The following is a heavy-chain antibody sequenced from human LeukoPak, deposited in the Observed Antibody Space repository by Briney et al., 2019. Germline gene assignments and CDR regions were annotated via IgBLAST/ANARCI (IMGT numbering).Heavy chain of an antibody. J-gene: IGHJ4*02. CDR1: GFTFDDYG. Sequence: PGGSLRLSCAASGFTFDDYGMSWVRQAPGKGLEWVANIKQDGSEKYYVDSVKGRFTISRDNAKNSLYLQMNSLRAEDTAVYYCARRSPLDYWGQGTLVTVSS. V-gene: IGHV3-7*01. CDR3: ARRSPLDY. CDR2: IKQDGSEK.